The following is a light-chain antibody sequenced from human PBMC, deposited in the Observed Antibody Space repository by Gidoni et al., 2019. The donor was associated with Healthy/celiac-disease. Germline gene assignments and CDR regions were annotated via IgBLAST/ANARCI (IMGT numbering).Light chain of an antibody. V-gene: IGKV3-11*01. CDR2: DAS. CDR1: QSVSSY. CDR3: QQRSNWPPWT. Sequence: EIVLTQSPATLSLSPGARATLSCRASQSVSSYLAWYQQKPGQAPRLLIDDASNRATGIPARFSGSGSGTDFTLTLSSLEPEDFAVYYCQQRSNWPPWTFGQGTKVEIK. J-gene: IGKJ1*01.